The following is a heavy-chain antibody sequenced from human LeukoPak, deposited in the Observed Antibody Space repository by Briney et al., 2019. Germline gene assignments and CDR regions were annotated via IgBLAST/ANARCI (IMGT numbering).Heavy chain of an antibody. V-gene: IGHV4-34*01. Sequence: KTSETLSRTCAVYGGSFSGYYWSWIRQPPGKGLEWIGEINHSGSTNYNPSLKSRVTISVDTSKNQFSLKLSSVTAADTAVYYCARRPRRYCSSTSCYPFDYWGQGTLVTVSS. CDR2: INHSGST. CDR1: GGSFSGYY. D-gene: IGHD2-2*01. J-gene: IGHJ4*02. CDR3: ARRPRRYCSSTSCYPFDY.